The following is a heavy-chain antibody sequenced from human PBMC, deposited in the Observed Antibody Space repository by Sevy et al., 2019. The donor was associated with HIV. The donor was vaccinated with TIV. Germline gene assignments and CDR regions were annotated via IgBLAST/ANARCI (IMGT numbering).Heavy chain of an antibody. CDR1: GFTFSSYW. CDR2: INSDGSST. D-gene: IGHD6-13*01. V-gene: IGHV3-74*01. CDR3: ARVGIAAACDYYYYMDV. J-gene: IGHJ6*03. Sequence: GGSLRLSCAASGFTFSSYWMHWVRQAPGKGLVWVSRINSDGSSTSYADSVKGRFTISRDNGKNTLYLQMNSLRAEDTAVYYCARVGIAAACDYYYYMDVWGKGTTVTVSS.